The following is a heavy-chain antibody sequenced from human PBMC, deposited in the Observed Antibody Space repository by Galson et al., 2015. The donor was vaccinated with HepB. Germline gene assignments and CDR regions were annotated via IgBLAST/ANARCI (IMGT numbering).Heavy chain of an antibody. Sequence: QSRAEVTKPGESPKISRKGSGPSSSSYWIGRVRQMPGKGLEWMGIIYPDDSDTRYSPSFQGQVTISVDKSISTAYLQWSSLKASDTAMYYCAIHVASCSGTTCYMAYWGQGTLVTVSS. V-gene: IGHV5-51*01. CDR2: IYPDDSDT. CDR3: AIHVASCSGTTCYMAY. CDR1: GPSSSSYW. J-gene: IGHJ4*02. D-gene: IGHD2-2*02.